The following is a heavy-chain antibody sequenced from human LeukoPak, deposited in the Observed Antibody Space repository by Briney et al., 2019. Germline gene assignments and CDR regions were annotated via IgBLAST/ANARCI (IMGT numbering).Heavy chain of an antibody. CDR2: IYYSGRT. CDR3: ARVDAAMNNPDF. J-gene: IGHJ4*02. D-gene: IGHD5-18*01. Sequence: SETLSLTCTVSGGSISSSSYYWGWIRQPPGKGLEWVGSIYYSGRTYYNPSLKSRVIISVDTSKGQFSLKLSSVTAADTAVYYCARVDAAMNNPDFWGQGTLVTVSS. V-gene: IGHV4-39*01. CDR1: GGSISSSSYY.